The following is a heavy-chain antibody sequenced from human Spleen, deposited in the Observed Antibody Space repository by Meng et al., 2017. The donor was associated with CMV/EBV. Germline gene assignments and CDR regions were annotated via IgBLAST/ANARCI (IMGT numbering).Heavy chain of an antibody. J-gene: IGHJ6*02. CDR3: AGASQELRFLEWLGEGLGYGMVV. Sequence: GESLKISCAASGFNFSRYWMTWVRQAPAKGLEWVASIKEDGSEEYYVDSVRGRFTISRDNAKNSLYLEMNSLRVDDTAVFYCAGASQELRFLEWLGEGLGYGMVVWCQGTTVTVSS. D-gene: IGHD3-3*01. CDR1: GFNFSRYW. V-gene: IGHV3-7*01. CDR2: IKEDGSEE.